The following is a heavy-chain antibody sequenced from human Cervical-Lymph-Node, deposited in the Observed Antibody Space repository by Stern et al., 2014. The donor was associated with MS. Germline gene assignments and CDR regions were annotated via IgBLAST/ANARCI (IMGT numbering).Heavy chain of an antibody. J-gene: IGHJ4*02. CDR3: ARARVGDYARSPHLDS. Sequence: EVQLVESGGGLVQPGESLRLSCDASGFTFSHYSINWVRQAPGKGLEWISSICNNSTHKYYADSVEGRFTISRDSSKNSVSLPIVSLRAEDTAVYYCARARVGDYARSPHLDSWGQGTLVTVSS. CDR2: ICNNSTHK. CDR1: GFTFSHYS. V-gene: IGHV3-21*01. D-gene: IGHD4-17*01.